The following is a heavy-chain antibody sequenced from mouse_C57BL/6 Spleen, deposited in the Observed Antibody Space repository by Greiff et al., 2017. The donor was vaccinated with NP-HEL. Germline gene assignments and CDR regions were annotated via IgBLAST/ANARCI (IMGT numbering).Heavy chain of an antibody. V-gene: IGHV3-8*01. CDR3: ARLTGDWYFDV. CDR2: ISYSGST. J-gene: IGHJ1*03. CDR1: GYSITSDY. D-gene: IGHD4-1*01. Sequence: EVQLVESGPGLAKPSQTLSLTCSVTGYSITSDYWNWIRHFPGNKLEYMGYISYSGSTYYNPSLKSQISITRDTSKNQYYLQLNSVTNQDTATYYCARLTGDWYFDVWGTGTTVTVSS.